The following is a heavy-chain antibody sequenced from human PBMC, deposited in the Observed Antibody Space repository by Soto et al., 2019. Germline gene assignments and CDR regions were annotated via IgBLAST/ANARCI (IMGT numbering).Heavy chain of an antibody. CDR2: VYWDDDT. J-gene: IGHJ4*02. D-gene: IGHD1-1*01. V-gene: IGHV2-5*02. CDR3: AHRDNWNDVGDPRFDY. Sequence: QITLKESGPTLVKPTQTLTLTCTFSGFSLSTSGVGVGWIRQPPGKALGWLALVYWDDDTRYSPSLKSRLTITEDTSKNRVVLTMTNMDPVDTATYYCAHRDNWNDVGDPRFDYWGQGTLVTVSS. CDR1: GFSLSTSGVG.